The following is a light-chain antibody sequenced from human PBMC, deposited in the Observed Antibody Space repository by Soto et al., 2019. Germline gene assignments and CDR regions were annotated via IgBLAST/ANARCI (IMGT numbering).Light chain of an antibody. CDR3: QQYYDLPIT. CDR2: SAS. V-gene: IGKV3-15*01. CDR1: QSISSL. Sequence: EIVLTQSPATLSVSPGERATLSCRARQSISSLLAWYQQKPGQAPRLLIYSASTRATGIPARFSGSGSVADFTLTISSLQSEDFAVYYCQQYYDLPITFGQGTRLDIK. J-gene: IGKJ5*01.